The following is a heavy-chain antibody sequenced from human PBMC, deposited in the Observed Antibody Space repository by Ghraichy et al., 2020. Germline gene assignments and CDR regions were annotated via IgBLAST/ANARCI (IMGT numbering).Heavy chain of an antibody. Sequence: SETLSLTCAVYGGSFSGYYWSWIRQPPGKGLEWIGEINHSGSTNYNPSLKSRVTISVDTSKNQFSLKLSSVTAADTAVYYCARGGRVVVVAAKRYFDYWGQGNLVTVSS. V-gene: IGHV4-34*01. J-gene: IGHJ4*02. CDR1: GGSFSGYY. D-gene: IGHD2-15*01. CDR3: ARGGRVVVVAAKRYFDY. CDR2: INHSGST.